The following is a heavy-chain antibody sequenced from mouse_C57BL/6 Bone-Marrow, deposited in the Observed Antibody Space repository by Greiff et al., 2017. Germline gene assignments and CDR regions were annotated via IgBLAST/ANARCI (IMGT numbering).Heavy chain of an antibody. V-gene: IGHV1-53*01. CDR3: ARRGGLLRDMDY. J-gene: IGHJ4*01. CDR1: GYTFNSYW. D-gene: IGHD1-1*01. Sequence: QVQLQQPGTELVKPGASVKLSCKASGYTFNSYWMHWVKQRPGQGLEWIGNINPSNGGTNYNEKFKRKATLTVDKSSSTAYMQLSSLTSEDSAVYYCARRGGLLRDMDYWGQGTSVTVSS. CDR2: INPSNGGT.